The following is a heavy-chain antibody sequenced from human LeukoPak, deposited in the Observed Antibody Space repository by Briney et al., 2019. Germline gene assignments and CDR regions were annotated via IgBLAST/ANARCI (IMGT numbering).Heavy chain of an antibody. Sequence: SETLSLTCAVSGGSISSGGYSWSWIRQPPGKGLEWIGYIYYSGSTYYNPSLKSRVTISVDTSKNQFSLKLSSVTAADTAVYYCARGDLFCSGGSCYSSWFDPWGQGTLVTVSS. J-gene: IGHJ5*02. CDR1: GGSISSGGYS. CDR2: IYYSGST. CDR3: ARGDLFCSGGSCYSSWFDP. D-gene: IGHD2-15*01. V-gene: IGHV4-31*11.